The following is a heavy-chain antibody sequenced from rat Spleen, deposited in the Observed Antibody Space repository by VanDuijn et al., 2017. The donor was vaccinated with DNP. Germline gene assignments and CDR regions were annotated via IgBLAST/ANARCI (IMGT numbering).Heavy chain of an antibody. J-gene: IGHJ1*01. CDR3: ARGVSSYYGYNSYWYFDF. D-gene: IGHD1-9*01. CDR2: INYSGST. V-gene: IGHV3-1*01. Sequence: EVQLQESGSGLVKPSQSLSLTCSVTGYSITSNYWGWIRQFPGNKMEYIGHINYSGSTGYNPSLKSRISITRDTSKNQFFLQLNSVTTEDTATYYCARGVSSYYGYNSYWYFDFWGPGTMVTVSS. CDR1: GYSITSNY.